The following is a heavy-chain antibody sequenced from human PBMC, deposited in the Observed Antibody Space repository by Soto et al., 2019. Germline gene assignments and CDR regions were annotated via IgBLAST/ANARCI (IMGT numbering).Heavy chain of an antibody. Sequence: GGSLRLSCVASGFTFSTDSMNWVRQAPGKGLEWVAHISTSGATRYYADSVKGRFTISRDNAKTSLYLQMDSLRYEYTAVYYCARFLGSGFDYWGQGTLVTVSS. CDR3: ARFLGSGFDY. CDR1: GFTFSTDS. CDR2: ISTSGATR. D-gene: IGHD6-19*01. J-gene: IGHJ4*02. V-gene: IGHV3-48*02.